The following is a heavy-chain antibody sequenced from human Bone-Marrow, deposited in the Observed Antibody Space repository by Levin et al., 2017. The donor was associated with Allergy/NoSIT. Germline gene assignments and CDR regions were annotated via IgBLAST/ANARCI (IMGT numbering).Heavy chain of an antibody. J-gene: IGHJ4*02. D-gene: IGHD3-10*01. CDR3: AKGVFTGYGTGSFPDY. CDR1: GFTFSSYA. Sequence: HTGGSLRLSCAASGFTFSSYAMSWVRQAPGKGLEWVSSISGSGGHTYYTDSVRGRFTFSRDNSKNTVYLQMNSLRAEDTAVYYCAKGVFTGYGTGSFPDYWGQGALVTVSS. V-gene: IGHV3-23*01. CDR2: ISGSGGHT.